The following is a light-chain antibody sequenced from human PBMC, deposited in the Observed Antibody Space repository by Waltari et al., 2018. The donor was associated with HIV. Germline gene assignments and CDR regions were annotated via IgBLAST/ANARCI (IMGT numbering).Light chain of an antibody. CDR1: SSDVGSYNL. V-gene: IGLV2-23*01. Sequence: PGQSITISCTGSSSDVGSYNLVSWYQQHPGKAPKLMIYEGINRPSGISNRFSGSKSGNTASLTISGLQAEDEADYYCCSYAGSSNWVFGGGTKLTVL. J-gene: IGLJ3*02. CDR2: EGI. CDR3: CSYAGSSNWV.